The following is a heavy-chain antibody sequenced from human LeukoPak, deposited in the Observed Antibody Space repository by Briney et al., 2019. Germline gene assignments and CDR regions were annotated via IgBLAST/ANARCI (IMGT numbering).Heavy chain of an antibody. CDR2: IYATGST. V-gene: IGHV4-4*07. CDR3: AREGGPDDYGDYHWWFDY. CDR1: GGSISSYY. D-gene: IGHD4-17*01. J-gene: IGHJ4*02. Sequence: PSETLSLTCTVSGGSISSYYWIWIRQPAGRGLEWIGRIYATGSTTYNPSLLSRVTMSVDTSKNQFSLKLSSVTAADTAVYYCAREGGPDDYGDYHWWFDYWGQGTLVTVSS.